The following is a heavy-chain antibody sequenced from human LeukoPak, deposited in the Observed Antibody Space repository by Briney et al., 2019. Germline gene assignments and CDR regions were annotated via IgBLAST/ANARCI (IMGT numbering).Heavy chain of an antibody. CDR3: ANGRTHTPDY. V-gene: IGHV3-66*01. Sequence: GGSLRLSCAASGFTVSSNYMTWVRQAPGKGLEWVSVIYSGGSTYYADSVKGRFTISRDNSKNTLYLQMSSLRAEDTAVYYCANGRTHTPDYWGQGTLVTVSS. CDR1: GFTVSSNY. J-gene: IGHJ4*02. CDR2: IYSGGST. D-gene: IGHD1-14*01.